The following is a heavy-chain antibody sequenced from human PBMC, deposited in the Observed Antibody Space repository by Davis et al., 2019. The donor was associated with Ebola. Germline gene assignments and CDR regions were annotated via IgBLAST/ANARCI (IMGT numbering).Heavy chain of an antibody. J-gene: IGHJ4*02. D-gene: IGHD3-10*01. CDR1: GLTFSSYA. V-gene: IGHV3-23*01. CDR3: AKDWSSMVRGVRVDY. Sequence: PGGSLRLSCAASGLTFSSYAMSWVRQAPGKGLEWVSAISGSGGSTYYADSVKGRFTISRDNSKNTLYLQMNSLRAEDTAVYYCAKDWSSMVRGVRVDYWGQGTLVTVSS. CDR2: ISGSGGST.